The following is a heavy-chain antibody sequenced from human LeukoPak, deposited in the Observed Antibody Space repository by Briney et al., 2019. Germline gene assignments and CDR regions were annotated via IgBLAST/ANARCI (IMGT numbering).Heavy chain of an antibody. CDR2: ISGSYSGT. D-gene: IGHD7-27*01. J-gene: IGHJ2*01. V-gene: IGHV3-23*01. Sequence: PGGSLRLSCEASGFTFRTYGMTWVRQAPGKGLEWVSGISGSYSGTYYADSVKGRFTISRDNSKNTLHLQMDSLRAEDTAIYYCARELVSLGTGYFDLWGRGTLVTVSS. CDR3: ARELVSLGTGYFDL. CDR1: GFTFRTYG.